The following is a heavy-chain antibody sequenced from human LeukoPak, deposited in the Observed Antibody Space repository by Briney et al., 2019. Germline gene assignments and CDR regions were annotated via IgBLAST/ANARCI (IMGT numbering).Heavy chain of an antibody. J-gene: IGHJ4*02. Sequence: GGSLRLSCAASGFAFSRYSVNWVRQAPGKGLEWVSSITYNSRYKYYADSVKGRFTISRDNAKNSLYLQMNSLRAEDTAVYFVVVTKDPFDYWGQGTLVTVSS. CDR3: VVTKDPFDY. CDR2: ITYNSRYK. D-gene: IGHD2-2*01. CDR1: GFAFSRYS. V-gene: IGHV3-21*01.